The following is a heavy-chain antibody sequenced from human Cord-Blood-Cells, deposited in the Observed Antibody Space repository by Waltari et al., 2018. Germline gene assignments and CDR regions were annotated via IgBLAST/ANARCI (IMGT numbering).Heavy chain of an antibody. CDR3: AIRPGVGAFDY. J-gene: IGHJ4*02. D-gene: IGHD3-16*01. CDR1: GGSFSGYY. V-gene: IGHV4-34*01. Sequence: QVQLQQWGAGLLKPSETLSLTCAVYGGSFSGYYWSWIRQPPGKGLEWIGEINHRGRPNYNPALKSRVTISVDTSKNQFSLKLSSVTAADTAVYYCAIRPGVGAFDYWGQGTLVTVSS. CDR2: INHRGRP.